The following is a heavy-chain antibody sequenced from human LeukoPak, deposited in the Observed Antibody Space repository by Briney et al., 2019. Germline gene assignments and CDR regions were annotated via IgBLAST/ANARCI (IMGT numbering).Heavy chain of an antibody. J-gene: IGHJ4*02. V-gene: IGHV3-23*01. CDR1: GFTFSSYA. CDR3: ARDDPVAGTYFDY. CDR2: ISGSGGST. D-gene: IGHD6-19*01. Sequence: GGSLRLSCAASGFTFSSYAMSWVRQAPGKGLEWVSAISGSGGSTYYADSVKGRFTISRDNSKNTLYLQVNSLRAEDTAVYYCARDDPVAGTYFDYWGQGTLVTVSS.